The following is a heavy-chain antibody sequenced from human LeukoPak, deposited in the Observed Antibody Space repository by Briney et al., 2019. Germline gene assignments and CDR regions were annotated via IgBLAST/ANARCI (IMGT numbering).Heavy chain of an antibody. V-gene: IGHV1-18*01. CDR1: GYTFTSYG. D-gene: IGHD6-19*01. CDR2: ISAYNGNT. CDR3: ARSPYSSGWYLYTDV. J-gene: IGHJ6*03. Sequence: ASVKVSCKASGYTFTSYGISWVRQAPGQGLEWMGWISAYNGNTNYAQKLQGRVTMTTDTSTSTAYMELRSLRSDDTAVYYCARSPYSSGWYLYTDVWGKGTTVTVSS.